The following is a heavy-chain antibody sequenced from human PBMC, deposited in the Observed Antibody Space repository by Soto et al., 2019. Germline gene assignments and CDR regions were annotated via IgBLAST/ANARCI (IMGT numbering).Heavy chain of an antibody. J-gene: IGHJ6*02. Sequence: SETLSLTCAVYGGSFSGCDWRWIRQPPGKGMEWIGEINHSGSTNYNPSLKSRVTISVDTSKNQFSLKLSSVTAADTAVYYCAREGPAFGSASPLFGSYYGMDVWGQGTTVTV. CDR3: AREGPAFGSASPLFGSYYGMDV. D-gene: IGHD3-3*02. CDR1: GGSFSGCD. CDR2: INHSGST. V-gene: IGHV4-34*01.